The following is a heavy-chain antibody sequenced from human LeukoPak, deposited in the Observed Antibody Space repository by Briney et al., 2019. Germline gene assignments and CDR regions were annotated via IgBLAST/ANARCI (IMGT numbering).Heavy chain of an antibody. CDR2: IYYSGST. Sequence: SETLSLTCTVSGGSISSGGYYWSWIRQHPGKGLEWIGYIYYSGSTNYNPTLKSRVTISVGTSKNQFSLKLSSVTAADTAVYYCGRIGFGRFEIWGQGTKVTVSS. CDR1: GGSISSGGYY. V-gene: IGHV4-61*08. D-gene: IGHD3-10*01. J-gene: IGHJ3*02. CDR3: GRIGFGRFEI.